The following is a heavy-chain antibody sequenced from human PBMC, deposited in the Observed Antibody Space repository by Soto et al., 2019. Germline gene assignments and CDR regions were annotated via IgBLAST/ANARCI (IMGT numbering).Heavy chain of an antibody. CDR2: IYYSGST. CDR3: ARRFMVRGALYYYYYYMDV. V-gene: IGHV4-39*01. D-gene: IGHD3-10*01. CDR1: GGSISSSSYY. J-gene: IGHJ6*03. Sequence: PSETLSLTCTVSGGSISSSSYYWGWIRQPPGKGLESIGSIYYSGSTYYNPSLKSRVTISVDTSKNQFSLKLSSVTAADTAVYYCARRFMVRGALYYYYYYMDVWGKGTTVTVSS.